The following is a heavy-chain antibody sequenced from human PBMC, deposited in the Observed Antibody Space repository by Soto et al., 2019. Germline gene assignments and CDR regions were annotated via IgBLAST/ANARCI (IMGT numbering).Heavy chain of an antibody. J-gene: IGHJ4*02. CDR1: GGSISSGDYH. Sequence: PSETLSLTCTVSGGSISSGDYHWSWIRQPPGKGLEWIGNIYYSGGTYYNPSLKSRVTISVDTSKNQFSLKLSSVTAADTAVYYGARVASGITSDYWGQGTLVTVSS. D-gene: IGHD3-10*01. CDR3: ARVASGITSDY. V-gene: IGHV4-30-4*01. CDR2: IYYSGGT.